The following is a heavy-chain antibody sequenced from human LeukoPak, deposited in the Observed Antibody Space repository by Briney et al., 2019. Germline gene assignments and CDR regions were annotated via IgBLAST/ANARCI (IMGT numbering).Heavy chain of an antibody. CDR2: IYYSGST. CDR1: GGSISSTSYY. V-gene: IGHV4-39*07. CDR3: ARRNSPWYCSGGSCYSRWFDP. D-gene: IGHD2-15*01. Sequence: SETLSLTCVVSGGSISSTSYYWGWIRQPPGKGLEWIGSIYYSGSTYYSPSLKSRVTISVDTSKNQFSLKLSSVTAADTAVYYCARRNSPWYCSGGSCYSRWFDPWGQGTLVTVSS. J-gene: IGHJ5*02.